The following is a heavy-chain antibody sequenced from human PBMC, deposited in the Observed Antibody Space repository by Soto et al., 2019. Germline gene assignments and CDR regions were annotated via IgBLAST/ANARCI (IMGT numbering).Heavy chain of an antibody. V-gene: IGHV1-18*03. D-gene: IGHD6-6*01. CDR1: GYTFTSYA. Sequence: QVQLLQSGAEVKKPGASVKVSCKTSGYTFTSYAISWVRQAPGQGLEWLGWISAYNGTTNYAQKLHGRVTMTTDTSTGTAYMDLRSLRSDDMALYYCARVEAGPSPIAARRYYFDYWGQGTLVTVSS. J-gene: IGHJ4*02. CDR2: ISAYNGTT. CDR3: ARVEAGPSPIAARRYYFDY.